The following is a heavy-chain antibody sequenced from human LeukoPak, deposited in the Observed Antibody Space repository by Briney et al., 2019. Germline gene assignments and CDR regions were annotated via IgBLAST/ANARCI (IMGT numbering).Heavy chain of an antibody. CDR2: ISYDGSNK. J-gene: IGHJ4*02. CDR3: AKVKVVGYSTFDY. V-gene: IGHV3-30*18. Sequence: GGSLRLSCAASGFTFSSYGMHWVRQAPGKGLEWVAVISYDGSNKYYADSVKGRFTISRDNSRDTLYLQMNNLTAEDTAVYYCAKVKVVGYSTFDYWGQGTLVTVSP. CDR1: GFTFSSYG. D-gene: IGHD3-22*01.